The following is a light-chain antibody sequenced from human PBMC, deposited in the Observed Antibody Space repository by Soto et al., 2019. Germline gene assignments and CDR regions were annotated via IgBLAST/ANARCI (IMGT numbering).Light chain of an antibody. CDR2: RAS. CDR3: QHYNSYSRA. CDR1: QNISFW. V-gene: IGKV1-5*03. J-gene: IGKJ1*01. Sequence: DIHLTQSPSTLSASVGDRVTITCRASQNISFWLAWYQQKPGKAPKVLIHRASTLESGVPGRFSGSGVGTHFTLTISGLQPEDFATYHCQHYNSYSRAFGQGTKVDIK.